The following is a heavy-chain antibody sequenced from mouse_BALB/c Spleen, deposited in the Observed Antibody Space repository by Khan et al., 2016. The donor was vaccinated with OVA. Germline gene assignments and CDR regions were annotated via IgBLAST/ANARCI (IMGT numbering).Heavy chain of an antibody. D-gene: IGHD4-1*01. J-gene: IGHJ3*01. CDR1: GFNIKDTY. CDR2: IDPANGNT. Sequence: IQLVQSGAELVKPGASVKLSCTASGFNIKDTYMHWVKQRPEQGLEWIGRIDPANGNTKYDPKFQGKATITADTSSNTAYLQLSSLTSADTAVYYYAGNYWEVFAYWGQGTLVTVSS. CDR3: AGNYWEVFAY. V-gene: IGHV14-3*02.